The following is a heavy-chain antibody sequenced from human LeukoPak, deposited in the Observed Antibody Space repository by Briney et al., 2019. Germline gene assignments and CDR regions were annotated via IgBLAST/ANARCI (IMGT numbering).Heavy chain of an antibody. D-gene: IGHD4-17*01. Sequence: QTGGSLRLSCAASGFTFNNYGIHWVRQAPGKGLEWVTFIQYDGYNKYYADSVKGRFTISRDNSKNTLYLQMNSLRAEDTAVYYCARRKTTVTTWGANYYYMDVWGKGTTVTISS. CDR2: IQYDGYNK. V-gene: IGHV3-30*02. J-gene: IGHJ6*03. CDR3: ARRKTTVTTWGANYYYMDV. CDR1: GFTFNNYG.